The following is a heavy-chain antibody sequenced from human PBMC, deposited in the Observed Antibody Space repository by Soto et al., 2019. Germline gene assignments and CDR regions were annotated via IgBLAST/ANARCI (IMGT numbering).Heavy chain of an antibody. D-gene: IGHD3-3*01. V-gene: IGHV3-21*01. CDR3: ARADGEWLLRRFYFDY. CDR1: GFTFSSYS. J-gene: IGHJ4*02. CDR2: ISSSSSYI. Sequence: EVQLLESGGGLVQPGGSLRLSCAASGFTFSSYSMNWVRQAPGKGLEWVSSISSSSSYIYYADSVKGRFTISRDNAKNSLYLQMNSLRAEDTAVYYCARADGEWLLRRFYFDYWGQGTLVTVSS.